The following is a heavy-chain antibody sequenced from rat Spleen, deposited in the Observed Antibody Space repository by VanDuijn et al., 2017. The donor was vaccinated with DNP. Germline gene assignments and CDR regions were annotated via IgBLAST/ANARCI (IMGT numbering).Heavy chain of an antibody. CDR2: ISHSDDTT. CDR3: TTSPGSYYSFYALDA. D-gene: IGHD1-12*02. CDR1: GFSFRNYY. V-gene: IGHV5-27*01. J-gene: IGHJ4*01. Sequence: EVKLVESGGGLVEPGRSLKLSCVASGFSFRNYYMAWVRQTPTRGLEWVAIISHSDDTTYYPDSVRGRFTISRDNAKNTLYLQMDSLRSEDTATYYCTTSPGSYYSFYALDAWGQGTSVTVSS.